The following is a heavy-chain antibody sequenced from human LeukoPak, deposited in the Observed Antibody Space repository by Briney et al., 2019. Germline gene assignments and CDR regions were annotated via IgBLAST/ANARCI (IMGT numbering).Heavy chain of an antibody. J-gene: IGHJ6*02. CDR2: IYYSGST. CDR3: ARDSVGRFGVVDYYYYGMDV. Sequence: SRTLSLTCTVSGGSISSGGCYWSWIRQHPGKGLEWIGYIYYSGSTYYNPSLKSRVTISVDTSKNQFSLKLSSVTAADTAVYYCARDSVGRFGVVDYYYYGMDVWGQGTTVTVSS. D-gene: IGHD3-3*01. CDR1: GGSISSGGCY. V-gene: IGHV4-31*03.